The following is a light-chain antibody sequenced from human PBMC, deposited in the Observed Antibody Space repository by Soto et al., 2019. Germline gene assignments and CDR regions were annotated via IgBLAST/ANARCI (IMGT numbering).Light chain of an antibody. CDR2: CAS. CDR1: QSVTSNY. V-gene: IGKV3-20*01. CDR3: QHYGSSPYT. Sequence: EIVLTQSPDTLSLSPGERATLSCRASQSVTSNYLAWYQQKPGQPPRLLIYCASNRASGIPDRFSGSASGTDFTPTVSALETGDFAVYYCQHYGSSPYTFRQRTKLEIK. J-gene: IGKJ2*01.